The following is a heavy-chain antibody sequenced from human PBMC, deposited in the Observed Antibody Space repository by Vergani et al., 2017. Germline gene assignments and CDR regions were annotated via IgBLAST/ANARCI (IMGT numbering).Heavy chain of an antibody. CDR1: GFTFSHYS. V-gene: IGHV3-21*01. CDR3: ARGGLLPLYYYYYMDV. D-gene: IGHD1-26*01. Sequence: EVQMVESGGGLVKPGGSLRLSCVASGFTFSHYSMNWVRQAPGKGLEWVSSISGNNDDVYYADSVKGRFTISRDNSKNTLYLQMNSLRAEDTAVYYCARGGLLPLYYYYYMDVWGKGTTVTVSS. J-gene: IGHJ6*03. CDR2: ISGNNDDV.